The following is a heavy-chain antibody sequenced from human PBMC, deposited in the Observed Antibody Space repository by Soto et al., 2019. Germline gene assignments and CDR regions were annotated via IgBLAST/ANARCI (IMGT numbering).Heavy chain of an antibody. CDR1: GFTFSSYW. CDR3: ASSGPTGRPNYYGMDV. D-gene: IGHD6-6*01. J-gene: IGHJ6*02. Sequence: GGSLRLSCAASGFTFSSYWMHWVRQAPGKGLVWVSRINSDGSSTSYADSVKGRFTISRDNAKNTLYLQMNSLRAEDTAVYYCASSGPTGRPNYYGMDVWGQGTTVTVSS. CDR2: INSDGSST. V-gene: IGHV3-74*01.